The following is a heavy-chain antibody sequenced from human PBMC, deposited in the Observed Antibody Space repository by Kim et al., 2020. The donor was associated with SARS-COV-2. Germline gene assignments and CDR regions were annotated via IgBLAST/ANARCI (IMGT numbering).Heavy chain of an antibody. CDR3: AWEAQVYYGLDV. Sequence: GGSLRLSCVVYGLKFVDAWMSWVRQAPGKGPEWVGRIKSKRGGGTTDYAAPVKGRFTISSEDSKNTLYLKMNSLKTDDTAYYYCAWEAQVYYGLDVWGQGTPVTVSS. J-gene: IGHJ6*02. D-gene: IGHD1-26*01. CDR1: GLKFVDAW. CDR2: IKSKRGGGTT. V-gene: IGHV3-15*05.